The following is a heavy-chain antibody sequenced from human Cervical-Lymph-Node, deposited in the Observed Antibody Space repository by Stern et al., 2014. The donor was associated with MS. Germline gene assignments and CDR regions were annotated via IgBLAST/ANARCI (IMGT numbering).Heavy chain of an antibody. CDR1: GYTFTNYG. CDR2: IGAYNGNT. CDR3: ARGLLGSENAFDI. Sequence: QMQLVQSGAEVKKPGASVKVSCKASGYTFTNYGISWVRQAPGQGLEWIGWIGAYNGNTNYAQNLQGRGTMTTDTSTSTAYRELRSLRSDDTAVYYCARGLLGSENAFDIWGQGTMVTVSS. V-gene: IGHV1-18*01. D-gene: IGHD2-15*01. J-gene: IGHJ3*02.